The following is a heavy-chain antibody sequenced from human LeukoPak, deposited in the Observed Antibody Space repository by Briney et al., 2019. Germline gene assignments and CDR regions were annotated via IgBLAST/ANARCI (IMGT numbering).Heavy chain of an antibody. J-gene: IGHJ4*02. Sequence: GGSLRLSCAASGFTVSTNYVTWVRKAPGKGLEWLSIIYPGGGTSYAASVKGRFTISRDNSENTLYLQVNSLRPEDTAVYYCARRAPGTTATFDYWGQGTLVTVSA. CDR1: GFTVSTNY. V-gene: IGHV3-53*01. D-gene: IGHD1-1*01. CDR3: ARRAPGTTATFDY. CDR2: IYPGGGT.